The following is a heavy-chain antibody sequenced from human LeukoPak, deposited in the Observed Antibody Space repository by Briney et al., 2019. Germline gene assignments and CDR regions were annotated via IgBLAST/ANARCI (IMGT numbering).Heavy chain of an antibody. D-gene: IGHD5-12*01. Sequence: GGSLRLSCAASGYTFTDYAMSWVRQAPGKGLEWVSAISGSGTTTYYADSVKGRSTISRDNSKNTLYLQMNRLRVEDTAVYYCAKDQRPGIVGTFDYWGQGTLVTVSS. CDR1: GYTFTDYA. V-gene: IGHV3-23*01. J-gene: IGHJ4*02. CDR2: ISGSGTTT. CDR3: AKDQRPGIVGTFDY.